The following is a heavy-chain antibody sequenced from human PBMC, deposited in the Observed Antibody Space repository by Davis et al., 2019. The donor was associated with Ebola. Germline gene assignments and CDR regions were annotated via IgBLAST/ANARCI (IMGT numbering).Heavy chain of an antibody. CDR2: IYYSGST. CDR3: ARGPGGSGYSGYDFDY. CDR1: GGSISSYY. V-gene: IGHV4-59*01. D-gene: IGHD5-12*01. Sequence: SETLSLTCTVSGGSISSYYWSWIRQPPGKELEWIGYIYYSGSTNYNPSLKSRVTISVDTSKNQFSLKLSSVTAADTAVYYCARGPGGSGYSGYDFDYWGQGTLVTVSS. J-gene: IGHJ4*02.